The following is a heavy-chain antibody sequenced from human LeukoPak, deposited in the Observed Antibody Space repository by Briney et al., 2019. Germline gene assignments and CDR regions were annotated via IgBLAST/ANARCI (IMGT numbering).Heavy chain of an antibody. CDR2: RYYSGNT. CDR1: GGSISSSSYF. V-gene: IGHV4-39*01. Sequence: SETLSLTCTVSGGSISSSSYFWGWLRQPPGRGLEWIGGRYYSGNTYYNPSLKGRVTISVDTSKNQFSLKLSSVTAADTAVYYCATSHDYGDYWGQGTLVTVSS. CDR3: ATSHDYGDY. J-gene: IGHJ4*02.